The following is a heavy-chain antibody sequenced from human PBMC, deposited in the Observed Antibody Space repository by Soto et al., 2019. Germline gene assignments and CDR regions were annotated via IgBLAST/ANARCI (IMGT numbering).Heavy chain of an antibody. J-gene: IGHJ4*02. CDR3: FSSGNDFWSGYPHAQFVY. CDR1: PGSNSSGGYY. CDR2: IYYSGST. D-gene: IGHD3-3*01. Sequence: TLSLTCTVSPGSNSSGGYYWSWIRQHPGKGLESIGYIYYSGSTYYNPSLKSRVTISVDTSNNQFSLKLSSVTAADTAGSYLFSSGNDFWSGYPHAQFVYWGQGTLVTVSS. V-gene: IGHV4-31*03.